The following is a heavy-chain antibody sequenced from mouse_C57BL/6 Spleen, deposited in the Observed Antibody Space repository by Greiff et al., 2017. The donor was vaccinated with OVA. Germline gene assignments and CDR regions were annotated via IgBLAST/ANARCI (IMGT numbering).Heavy chain of an antibody. CDR3: ARHYYGSSYFDY. CDR1: GFTFSSYT. Sequence: EVNVVESGGGLVKPGGSLKLSCAASGFTFSSYTMSWVRQTPEKRLEWVATISGGGGNTYYPDRVKGRFTISRDNAKNTLYLQMSSLRSEDTALYYCARHYYGSSYFDYWGQGTTLTVSS. CDR2: ISGGGGNT. V-gene: IGHV5-9*01. J-gene: IGHJ2*01. D-gene: IGHD1-1*01.